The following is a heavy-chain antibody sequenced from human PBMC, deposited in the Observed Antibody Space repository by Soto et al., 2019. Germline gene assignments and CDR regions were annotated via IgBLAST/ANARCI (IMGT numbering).Heavy chain of an antibody. CDR3: ARSHCSGGSCYLGAFDI. Sequence: ASVKVSCKASRVAFSKFIVTWVRQAPGQGLEWVGIINPSGGATTYPQKFQGRVTMTRDTSTSTVYMDVSSLRFDDTAVYYCARSHCSGGSCYLGAFDIWGQGTMVTVSS. V-gene: IGHV1-46*01. CDR1: RVAFSKFI. CDR2: INPSGGAT. J-gene: IGHJ3*02. D-gene: IGHD2-15*01.